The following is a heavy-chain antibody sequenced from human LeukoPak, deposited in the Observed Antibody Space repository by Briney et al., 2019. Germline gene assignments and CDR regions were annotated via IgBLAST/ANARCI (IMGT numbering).Heavy chain of an antibody. V-gene: IGHV4-39*07. CDR1: GGSISSSSYY. J-gene: IGHJ4*02. Sequence: SETLSLTCTVSGGSISSSSYYWGWIRQPPGKGLEWIGSFFYRGSTYYNPSLKSRVTISVDTSKNQFSLKLTSVTAADTAVYYCARSVTMPADYWGQGALVTVSS. CDR2: FFYRGST. CDR3: ARSVTMPADY. D-gene: IGHD3-10*01.